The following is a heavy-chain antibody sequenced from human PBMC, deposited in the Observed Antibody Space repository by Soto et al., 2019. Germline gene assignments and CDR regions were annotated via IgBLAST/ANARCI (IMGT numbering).Heavy chain of an antibody. CDR3: SRHSGYTWAYGLDV. CDR2: IDPSDSYA. D-gene: IGHD5-12*01. V-gene: IGHV5-10-1*01. CDR1: GYRITDYW. Sequence: EVQLVQSGAEVKKPGQSLRISCKSSGYRITDYWISWVRQMPGKGLEWMGRIDPSDSYATYSPSFQGHVTISTDKSISTAYLQWSSLKASDPAMYFCSRHSGYTWAYGLDVWGQGSTVTVSS. J-gene: IGHJ6*02.